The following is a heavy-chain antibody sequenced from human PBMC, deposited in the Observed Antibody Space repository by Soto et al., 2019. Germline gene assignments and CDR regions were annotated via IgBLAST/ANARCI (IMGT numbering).Heavy chain of an antibody. CDR1: GFTFSSYP. CDR2: ISYDGSNK. Sequence: GGSLRLSCAASGFTFSSYPMHWVRQAPGKRLEWVALISYDGSNKYYADSVKGRFTITRDNSKNTLYLQMNSLRAEDTAVYYCAIAGFRGYTFGSLDYWGQGTLVTVSS. CDR3: AIAGFRGYTFGSLDY. J-gene: IGHJ4*02. V-gene: IGHV3-30-3*01. D-gene: IGHD5-18*01.